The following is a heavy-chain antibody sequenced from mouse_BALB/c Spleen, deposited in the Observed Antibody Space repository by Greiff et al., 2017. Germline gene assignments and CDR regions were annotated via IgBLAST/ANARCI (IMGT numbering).Heavy chain of an antibody. V-gene: IGHV3-8*02. J-gene: IGHJ2*01. CDR3: ARGTTVVPYYFDY. Sequence: EVKLVESGPSLVKPSQTLSLTCSVTGDSITSGYWNWIRKFPGNKLEYMGYISYSGSTYYNPSLKSRISITRDTSKNQYYLQLNSVTTEDTATYYCARGTTVVPYYFDYWGQGTTLTVSS. D-gene: IGHD1-1*01. CDR2: ISYSGST. CDR1: GDSITSGY.